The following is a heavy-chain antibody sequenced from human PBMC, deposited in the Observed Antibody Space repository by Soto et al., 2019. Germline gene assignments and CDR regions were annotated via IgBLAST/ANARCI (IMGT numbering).Heavy chain of an antibody. D-gene: IGHD2-21*02. CDR2: INPKSGAT. V-gene: IGHV1-2*02. CDR3: VYYCAKSNYGGDDYFQYGLDG. J-gene: IGHJ6*02. CDR1: GYRCTFYG. Sequence: GASVTVSPRASGYRCTFYGLHGVRPAAGQVLQWMGWINPKSGATDYAQKFQGRVTMTREMSTNTAYLELSGLRSDDTADDTAVYYCAKSNYGGDDYFQYGLDGWGQGTKVTFSS.